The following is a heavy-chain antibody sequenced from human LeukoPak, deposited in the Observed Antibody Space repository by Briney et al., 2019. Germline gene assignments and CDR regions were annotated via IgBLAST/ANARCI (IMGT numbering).Heavy chain of an antibody. CDR1: GFTFSGYW. CDR2: INQDGSEK. CDR3: ARDRVWTVLY. V-gene: IGHV3-7*01. J-gene: IGHJ4*02. D-gene: IGHD6-13*01. Sequence: GGSLRLSCAASGFTFSGYWMSWVRQAPGKGLEWVANINQDGSEKYYVDSVKGRFTVSRDNAKNSVYLQMNSLRAEDTAVYYCARDRVWTVLYWGQGTLVSVSS.